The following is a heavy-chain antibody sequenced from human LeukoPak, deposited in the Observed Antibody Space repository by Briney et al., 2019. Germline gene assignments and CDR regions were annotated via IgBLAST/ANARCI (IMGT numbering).Heavy chain of an antibody. J-gene: IGHJ6*03. CDR2: IKQDESER. CDR3: ARLSAYYYGSFFYYYMDV. CDR1: GFTFSSYW. V-gene: IGHV3-7*01. Sequence: GGSLRLSCAASGFTFSSYWMSWVRQAPGKGPEWVANIKQDESERYTVDSVKGRFTISRDNAKNSVYLHMNSLRAEDTALYYCARLSAYYYGSFFYYYMDVWGKGTTVTVSS. D-gene: IGHD3-10*01.